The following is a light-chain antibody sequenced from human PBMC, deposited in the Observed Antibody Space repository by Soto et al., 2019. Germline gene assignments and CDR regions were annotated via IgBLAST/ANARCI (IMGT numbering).Light chain of an antibody. CDR2: DVS. J-gene: IGLJ1*01. CDR1: SSDVGGYNY. CDR3: SSYTTSNTRQIV. Sequence: QSVLTQPASVSGSPGQSINISCTRTSSDVGGYNYVSWYQHHPGKAPKLIIYDVSNRPSGVSNPFSGSKSGNTASLTISWLQPEDEADYYCSSYTTSNTRQIVFGTGTKVTVL. V-gene: IGLV2-14*03.